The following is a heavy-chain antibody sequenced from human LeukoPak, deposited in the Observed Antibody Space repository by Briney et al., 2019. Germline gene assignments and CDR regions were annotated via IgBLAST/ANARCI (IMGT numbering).Heavy chain of an antibody. CDR2: TYYSGST. CDR3: AKRGRDTVTTSPIAQKYYYYYMDV. D-gene: IGHD4-11*01. J-gene: IGHJ6*03. CDR1: GVSISSGDYY. V-gene: IGHV4-31*03. Sequence: SETLSLTCTVSGVSISSGDYYWSWIRQPPGKGLEWIGYTYYSGSTYYNPSLKSRVTISVDTSKNQFSLKLSSVTAADTAVYYCAKRGRDTVTTSPIAQKYYYYYMDVWGKGTTVTVSS.